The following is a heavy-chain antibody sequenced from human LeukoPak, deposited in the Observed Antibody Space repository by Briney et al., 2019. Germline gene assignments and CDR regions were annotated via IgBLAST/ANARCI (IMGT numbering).Heavy chain of an antibody. D-gene: IGHD1/OR15-1a*01. J-gene: IGHJ6*02. V-gene: IGHV3-23*01. CDR3: AKDLGGTPYYYYGMDV. CDR1: GFTFSSYA. Sequence: GRSLRLSCAASGFTFSSYAVTWVRQAPGKGLEWVSAISGGGGGTFYADSVKGRFTISRDNSKNTLYLQMNSLSVEDTAVYYCAKDLGGTPYYYYGMDVWGQGTMVTVSS. CDR2: ISGGGGGT.